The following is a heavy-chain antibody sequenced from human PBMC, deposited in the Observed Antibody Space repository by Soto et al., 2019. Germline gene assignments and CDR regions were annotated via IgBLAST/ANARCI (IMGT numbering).Heavy chain of an antibody. CDR1: GDSVSGDSAA. D-gene: IGHD6-13*01. J-gene: IGHJ6*02. V-gene: IGHV6-1*01. CDR3: ARDGSYRYSSSWTTVDYYYGMDV. CDR2: TYYRSRWYN. Sequence: SQTLSLTCVISGDSVSGDSAAWNWVRLSPSRGLEWLARTYYRSRWYNDYAVSVRSRITVNADTSKNQFSLQLTSVTPEDTAVYYCARDGSYRYSSSWTTVDYYYGMDVWGQGTTVTVSS.